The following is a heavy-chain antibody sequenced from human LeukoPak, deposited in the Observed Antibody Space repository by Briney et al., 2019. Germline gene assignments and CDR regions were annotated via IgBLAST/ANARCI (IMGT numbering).Heavy chain of an antibody. J-gene: IGHJ4*02. D-gene: IGHD3-16*02. V-gene: IGHV3-53*01. Sequence: GGSLRLSCAASGFTVSSNYMSWVRQAPGKGLEWVSVIYNDGSTYYADTVKGRFTISRDNSENTVDLLVDSLRAEDTAVYYCARVWELSYDYWGQGTLVTVSS. CDR1: GFTVSSNY. CDR2: IYNDGST. CDR3: ARVWELSYDY.